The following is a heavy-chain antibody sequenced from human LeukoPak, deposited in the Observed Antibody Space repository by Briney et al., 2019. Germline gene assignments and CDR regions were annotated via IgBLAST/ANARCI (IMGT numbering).Heavy chain of an antibody. CDR2: IYYSGST. D-gene: IGHD2-2*01. V-gene: IGHV4-59*08. CDR3: ARHYCSSTSCYENPYYYYGMDV. CDR1: GGSISGYY. Sequence: SETLSLTCTVSGGSISGYYWSWIRQPPGKGLEWIGYIYYSGSTNYNPSLKSRVTISVDTSKNQFSLKLSSVTAADTAVYYCARHYCSSTSCYENPYYYYGMDVWGQGTTVTVSS. J-gene: IGHJ6*02.